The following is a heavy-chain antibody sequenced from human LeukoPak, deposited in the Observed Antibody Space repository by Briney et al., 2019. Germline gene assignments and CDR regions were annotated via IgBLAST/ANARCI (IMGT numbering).Heavy chain of an antibody. CDR2: IYYSGTT. CDR3: ARSGGYSSPQNY. Sequence: SPETLSLTCTVSGGSISSYYWSWIRQPPGKGLEWIGYIYYSGTTNYNPSLKSRVTISVDTSKSQFSLKLNSVTAADTAVYYCARSGGYSSPQNYWGQGTLVTVSS. CDR1: GGSISSYY. V-gene: IGHV4-59*01. D-gene: IGHD6-19*01. J-gene: IGHJ4*02.